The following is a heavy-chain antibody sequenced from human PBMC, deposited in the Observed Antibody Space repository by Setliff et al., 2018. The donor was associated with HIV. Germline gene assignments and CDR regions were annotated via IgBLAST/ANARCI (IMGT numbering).Heavy chain of an antibody. CDR3: ARDSRDIVVVIAPEPEPYYYYGMDV. Sequence: SVKVSCKASGDTFNSHAISWVRQAPGQGLEWMGGIIPIFGTPNYAQKFKGRLTITADESTSTVYMELCSLRSEDTAVYYCARDSRDIVVVIAPEPEPYYYYGMDVWGEGTTVTVSS. V-gene: IGHV1-69*13. CDR1: GDTFNSHA. D-gene: IGHD2-15*01. CDR2: IIPIFGTP. J-gene: IGHJ6*04.